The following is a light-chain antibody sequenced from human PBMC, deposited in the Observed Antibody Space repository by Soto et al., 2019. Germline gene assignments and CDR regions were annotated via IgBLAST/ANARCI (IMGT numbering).Light chain of an antibody. Sequence: DIVMTQSPLSLPVTPGEPASIFCRSSQSLLHNDGYNFLGWYLQKPGQSPQLLIYLGSNRASGVPDRFSGSGSGTDFTLKISRVEAEDVGVYYCMQALQIPWTFGQGTKVEIK. V-gene: IGKV2-28*01. CDR1: QSLLHNDGYNF. CDR2: LGS. CDR3: MQALQIPWT. J-gene: IGKJ1*01.